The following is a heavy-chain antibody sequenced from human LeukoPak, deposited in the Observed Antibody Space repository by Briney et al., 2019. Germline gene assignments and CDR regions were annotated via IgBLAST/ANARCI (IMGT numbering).Heavy chain of an antibody. J-gene: IGHJ3*02. CDR2: ISTSGSPI. V-gene: IGHV3-48*01. CDR1: GFTFSGFI. Sequence: GGSLGLSCAASGFTFSGFIMNWVRQAPGKGLEWLSYISTSGSPIYYADSVKGRFTISRDNAKNSLYLQMNSLRAEDTAVYYCARGLAARRGAFDIWGQGTMVTVSS. D-gene: IGHD6-6*01. CDR3: ARGLAARRGAFDI.